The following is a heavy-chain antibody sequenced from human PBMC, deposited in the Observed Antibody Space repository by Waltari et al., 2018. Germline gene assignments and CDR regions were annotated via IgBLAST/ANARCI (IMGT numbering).Heavy chain of an antibody. V-gene: IGHV3-21*01. CDR1: GFTFSSYS. D-gene: IGHD1-26*01. CDR2: ISSSSSYI. J-gene: IGHJ4*02. CDR3: ARDEVGWELAYFDY. Sequence: EVQLVESGGGLVKPGGSLSLSCASSGFTFSSYSMNWVRLAPGKGLEWVSSISSSSSYIYYADSVKGRFTISRDNAKNSLYLQMNSLRAEDTAVYYCARDEVGWELAYFDYWGQGTLVTVSS.